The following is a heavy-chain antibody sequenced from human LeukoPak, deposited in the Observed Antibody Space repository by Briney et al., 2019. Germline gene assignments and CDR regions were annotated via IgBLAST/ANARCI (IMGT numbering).Heavy chain of an antibody. Sequence: ASVKVSCKASGYTFTGYYMHWVRQAPGQGLEWMGWINPNSGGTNYAQKFQGRVTMTRDTSISTAYMELSRLRSDDTAVYYCARDMVEAAVAGNNPDYWGQGTLVTVSS. CDR1: GYTFTGYY. D-gene: IGHD6-19*01. CDR3: ARDMVEAAVAGNNPDY. CDR2: INPNSGGT. V-gene: IGHV1-2*02. J-gene: IGHJ4*02.